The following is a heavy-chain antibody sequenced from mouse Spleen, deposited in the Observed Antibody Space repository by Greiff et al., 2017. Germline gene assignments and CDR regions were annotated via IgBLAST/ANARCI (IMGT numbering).Heavy chain of an antibody. J-gene: IGHJ4*01. CDR1: GFSLTSYG. Sequence: QVQLQQSGPGLVAPSQSLSITCTVSGFSLTSYGVDWVRQSPGKGLEWLGVIWGGGSTNYNSALKSRLSISKDNSKSQVFLKMNSLQTDDTAMYYCASYYRYDVGAMDYWGQGTSVTVSS. V-gene: IGHV2-6*01. D-gene: IGHD2-14*01. CDR3: ASYYRYDVGAMDY. CDR2: IWGGGST.